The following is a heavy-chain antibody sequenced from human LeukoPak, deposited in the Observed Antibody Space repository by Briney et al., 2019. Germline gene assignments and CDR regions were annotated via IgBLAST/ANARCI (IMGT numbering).Heavy chain of an antibody. CDR2: INHSGST. D-gene: IGHD6-19*01. J-gene: IGHJ6*03. V-gene: IGHV4-34*01. CDR1: GGSFSGYY. Sequence: PSETLSLTCAVYGGSFSGYYWSWTRQPPGKGLEWIGEINHSGSTNYNPSLKSRVTISVDTSKNQFSLKLSSVTAADTAVYYCASFSGADLYYYYYMDVWGKGTTVTVSS. CDR3: ASFSGADLYYYYYMDV.